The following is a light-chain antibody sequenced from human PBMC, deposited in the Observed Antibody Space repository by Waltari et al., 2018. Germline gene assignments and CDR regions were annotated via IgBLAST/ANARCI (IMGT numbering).Light chain of an antibody. Sequence: QSALTQPASVSGSPGQSITHSCSGTSRAVGFYHCVSWYQQHPGKAPNLMIYDVSQRPSGVSDRFSGSKSGNTASLTISGLQAEDEADYYCNSYTGSSSWVFGGGTKVTVL. CDR2: DVS. V-gene: IGLV2-14*01. CDR1: SRAVGFYHC. J-gene: IGLJ3*02. CDR3: NSYTGSSSWV.